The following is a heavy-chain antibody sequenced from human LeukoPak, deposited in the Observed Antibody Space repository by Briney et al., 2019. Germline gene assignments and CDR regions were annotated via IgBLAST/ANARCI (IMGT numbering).Heavy chain of an antibody. J-gene: IGHJ6*04. V-gene: IGHV4-34*01. CDR3: ARLDIVVVPAAISLLYYYGMDV. CDR1: GGSFSGYY. D-gene: IGHD2-2*02. Sequence: SETLSLTCAVYGGSFSGYYWSWICQPPGKGLEWIGEINHSGSTNYNPSLKSRVTISVDTSKNQFSLKLSSVTAADTAVYYCARLDIVVVPAAISLLYYYGMDVWGKGTTVTVSS. CDR2: INHSGST.